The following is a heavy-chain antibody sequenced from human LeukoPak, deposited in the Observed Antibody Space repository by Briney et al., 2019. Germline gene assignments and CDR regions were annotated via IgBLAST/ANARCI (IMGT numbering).Heavy chain of an antibody. Sequence: PSETLSLTCAVYGGSFSGYYWGWIRQPPGKGLEWIGSIYYSGSTYYNPSLKSRVTISVDTSKNQFSLKLSSVTAADTAVYYCARHSRGGSGSYEKYYFDYWGQGTLVTVSS. CDR3: ARHSRGGSGSYEKYYFDY. CDR1: GGSFSGYY. V-gene: IGHV4-39*01. CDR2: IYYSGST. J-gene: IGHJ4*02. D-gene: IGHD3-10*01.